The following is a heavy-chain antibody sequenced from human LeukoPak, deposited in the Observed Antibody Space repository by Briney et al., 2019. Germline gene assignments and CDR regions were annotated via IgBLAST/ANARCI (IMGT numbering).Heavy chain of an antibody. Sequence: GGSLRLSCAASGFTFSSYSMNWVRQAPGKGLEWVSFISSSSSYIYYADSVKGRFTISRDNAKNSLYLQMNSLRAEDTAVYYCARGEYGSGSYHIGYWGQGTLVTVSS. V-gene: IGHV3-21*01. J-gene: IGHJ4*02. CDR3: ARGEYGSGSYHIGY. D-gene: IGHD3-10*01. CDR1: GFTFSSYS. CDR2: ISSSSSYI.